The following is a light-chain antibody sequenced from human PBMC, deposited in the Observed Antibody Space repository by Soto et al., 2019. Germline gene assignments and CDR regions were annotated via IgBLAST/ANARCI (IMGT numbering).Light chain of an antibody. CDR1: QTLSRN. CDR3: QQYDDWPRT. J-gene: IGKJ1*01. V-gene: IGKV3-15*01. Sequence: EIVMTQSPGTLSLSPGERATLSCRASQTLSRNYLAWYQQKPGQAPRLLIYGASTRATGIPARFSGSGSGTEFTLAISSLQSEDFAVYYGQQYDDWPRTFGQGTKLEIK. CDR2: GAS.